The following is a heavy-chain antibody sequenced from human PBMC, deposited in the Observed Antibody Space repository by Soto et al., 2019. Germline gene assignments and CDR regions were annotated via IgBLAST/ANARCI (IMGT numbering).Heavy chain of an antibody. D-gene: IGHD3-22*01. CDR2: ISSSGSNI. CDR1: GFTFSDYY. J-gene: IGHJ6*02. CDR3: ASGYYYDSSGYYYGMDV. Sequence: PGGSLRLSCAASGFTFSDYYMSWIRHAPGKGLEWVSYISSSGSNIYYADSVKDRFTITSDNAKNSLYLQMNSLRAEDTAVYYCASGYYYDSSGYYYGMDVWGQGTTVTVSS. V-gene: IGHV3-11*01.